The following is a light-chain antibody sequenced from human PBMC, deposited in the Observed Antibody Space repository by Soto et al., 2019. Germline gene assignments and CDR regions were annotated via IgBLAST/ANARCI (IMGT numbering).Light chain of an antibody. CDR3: QQYGDWPLT. CDR2: ATS. CDR1: QSVGNN. J-gene: IGKJ4*01. Sequence: EIVVTQSPATLSVSPGERATLSYRASQSVGNNFAWYQQKPSQAPRLLIFATSTRATGVPARFSGSGSGTEFTLTISSLQSEDFAVYYCQQYGDWPLTFGGGAKVEIE. V-gene: IGKV3-15*01.